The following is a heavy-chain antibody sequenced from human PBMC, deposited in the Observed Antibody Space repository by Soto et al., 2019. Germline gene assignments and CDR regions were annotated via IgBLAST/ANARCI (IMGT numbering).Heavy chain of an antibody. Sequence: PSETRSLTCTVSGGPMEGSYWSGVRQSPGKGLEWIGDIFYSGTTNYNPSLKSRVTISVDTYKNQFSLQLTSVTAADTGVDFCARGRSYYCSGYFDSWGQGTQVTVSS. V-gene: IGHV4-59*01. CDR2: IFYSGTT. CDR3: ARGRSYYCSGYFDS. CDR1: GGPMEGSY. J-gene: IGHJ4*02. D-gene: IGHD3-22*01.